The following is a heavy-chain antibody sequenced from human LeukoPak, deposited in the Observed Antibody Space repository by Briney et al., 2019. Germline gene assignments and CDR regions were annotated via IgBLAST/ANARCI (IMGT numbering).Heavy chain of an antibody. CDR3: ARPLGREPDY. V-gene: IGHV3-30-3*01. D-gene: IGHD7-27*01. Sequence: LSGGSLRLSCAASGFTFSSYAMHWVRQAPGKGLEWVAVISYDGSNKYYADSVKGRFTISRDNSKNTLYLQMNSLRAEDTVVYYCARPLGREPDYWGQGTLVTVSS. CDR2: ISYDGSNK. CDR1: GFTFSSYA. J-gene: IGHJ4*02.